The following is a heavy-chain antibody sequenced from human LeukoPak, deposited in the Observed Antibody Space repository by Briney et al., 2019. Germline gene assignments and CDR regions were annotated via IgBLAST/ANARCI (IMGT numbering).Heavy chain of an antibody. V-gene: IGHV4-34*01. J-gene: IGHJ3*02. CDR2: INHRGST. CDR3: ARDQGYNWNRWAFDI. CDR1: GGSFSGYY. D-gene: IGHD1-20*01. Sequence: SETLSLTCAVYGGSFSGYYWSWIRQPPGKGLEWIGEINHRGSTNYNPSLKSRVTISVDTSKNQFSLKLSSVTAADTAVYYCARDQGYNWNRWAFDIWGQGTMVTVSS.